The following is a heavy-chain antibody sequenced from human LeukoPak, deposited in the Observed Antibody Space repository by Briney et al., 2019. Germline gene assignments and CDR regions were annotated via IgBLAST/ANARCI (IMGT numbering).Heavy chain of an antibody. CDR2: ISAYNGNT. CDR3: ARDYEEYDY. Sequence: ASVKVSCKASGYTFTLFGISWVRQAPGQGLEWMGWISAYNGNTNYAQKFQGRVTLTTDTSTSTASMELRSLTSDDTAMYYCARDYEEYDYWGQGTLVTVSS. V-gene: IGHV1-18*01. D-gene: IGHD2/OR15-2a*01. CDR1: GYTFTLFG. J-gene: IGHJ4*02.